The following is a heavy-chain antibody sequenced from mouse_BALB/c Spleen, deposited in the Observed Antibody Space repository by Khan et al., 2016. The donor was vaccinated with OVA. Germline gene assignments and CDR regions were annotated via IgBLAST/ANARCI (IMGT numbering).Heavy chain of an antibody. J-gene: IGHJ2*01. CDR2: INTETGEP. CDR3: ARRYDYDYYFDY. D-gene: IGHD2-4*01. V-gene: IGHV9-2-1*01. CDR1: GYTFTDYS. Sequence: QIQLVQSGPELKKPGETVKISCKASGYTFTDYSMHWVKQAPGQGLKWMGWINTETGEPTYADDFKGRFAFSLETSASTAYLQINNLKNEDTATYFCARRYDYDYYFDYWGQGTTLTVCS.